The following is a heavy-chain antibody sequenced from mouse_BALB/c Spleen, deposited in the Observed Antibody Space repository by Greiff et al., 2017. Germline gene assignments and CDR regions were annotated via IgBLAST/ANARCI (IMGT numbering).Heavy chain of an antibody. J-gene: IGHJ2*01. CDR2: INPSTGYT. D-gene: IGHD2-14*01. V-gene: IGHV1-7*01. CDR1: GYTFTSYW. CDR3: ARSNLLEGYYFDY. Sequence: QVQLQQSGAELAKPGASVKMSCKASGYTFTSYWMHWVKQRPGQGLEWIGYINPSTGYTEYNQKFKDKATLTADKSSSTAYMQLSSLTSEDSAVYYCARSNLLEGYYFDYWGQGTTRTVSS.